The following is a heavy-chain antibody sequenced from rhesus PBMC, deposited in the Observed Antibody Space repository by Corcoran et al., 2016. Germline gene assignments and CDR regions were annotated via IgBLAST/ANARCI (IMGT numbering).Heavy chain of an antibody. D-gene: IGHD2-15*01. J-gene: IGHJ6*01. V-gene: IGHV4S7*01. CDR3: ARDGQYCSTTYCSSDGLDS. CDR1: GGSISGGYG. Sequence: QVQLQESGPGLLKPSETLSLTCAVSGGSISGGYGWGWIRQPPGKGLEWIGSIYSSSGNTYYNPPLKSRVTISKDTSKNQFSLNRSSVTAADTAVYYCARDGQYCSTTYCSSDGLDSWGHGVVVTVSS. CDR2: IYSSSGNT.